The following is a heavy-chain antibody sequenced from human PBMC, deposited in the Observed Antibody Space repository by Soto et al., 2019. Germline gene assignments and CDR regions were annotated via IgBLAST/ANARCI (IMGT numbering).Heavy chain of an antibody. CDR2: FYNGGST. V-gene: IGHV4-30-4*01. Sequence: SETLSLPWTVSGDSVSSVGFHWAWLSQPTGKGLEWIGYFYNGGSTYYRPSIESPRHMSLDATRNHYSLRLTSVTAADTAGDACASSAVGLDTTSYLDYRGQG. J-gene: IGHJ4*02. D-gene: IGHD1-26*01. CDR1: GDSVSSVGFH. CDR3: ASSAVGLDTTSYLDY.